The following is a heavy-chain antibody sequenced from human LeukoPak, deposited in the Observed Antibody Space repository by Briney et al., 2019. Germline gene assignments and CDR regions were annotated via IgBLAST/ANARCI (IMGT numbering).Heavy chain of an antibody. CDR3: ARSSSGYAFDY. CDR2: ISSGSSYI. Sequence: GGSLRLSCAASGFTFSSYSMNWVRQAPGKGLEWVSSISSGSSYIYYADSVKGRFTISRDNAKNSLYLQMNSLRAEDTAVYYCARSSSGYAFDYWGQGTLVTVSS. J-gene: IGHJ4*02. D-gene: IGHD3-22*01. CDR1: GFTFSSYS. V-gene: IGHV3-21*01.